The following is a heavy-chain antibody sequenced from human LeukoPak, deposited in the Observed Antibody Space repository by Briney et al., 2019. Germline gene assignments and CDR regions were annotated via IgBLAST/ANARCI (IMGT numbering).Heavy chain of an antibody. CDR3: ARGWASGSYRKSGFDY. D-gene: IGHD3-10*01. V-gene: IGHV1-8*01. CDR2: MNPNSGNT. Sequence: ASVTVSCKASGCTFTSYDINWVRQATGEGLEWMGWMNPNSGNTGYAQKFQGRVTMTRNTSISTAYMELSSLRSEDTAVYYCARGWASGSYRKSGFDYWGQGTLVTVSS. J-gene: IGHJ4*02. CDR1: GCTFTSYD.